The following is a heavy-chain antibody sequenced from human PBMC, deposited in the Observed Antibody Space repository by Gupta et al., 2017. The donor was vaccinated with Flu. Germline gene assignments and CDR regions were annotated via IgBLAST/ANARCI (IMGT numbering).Heavy chain of an antibody. D-gene: IGHD2-15*01. CDR3: AKSLYCPGGGCYSGADH. V-gene: IGHV3-33*03. Sequence: VQVVESGGGVVQSGGSLRLYGATSGYTFTSYGLKWVRQAPGKGLEWVAVVWYCEKYKYYADSFKGRFTISRDNTKDIVYLQMDSLTTDDTAVYFCAKSLYCPGGGCYSGADHWGQGTRVTVSS. CDR1: GYTFTSYG. CDR2: VWYCEKYK. J-gene: IGHJ4*02.